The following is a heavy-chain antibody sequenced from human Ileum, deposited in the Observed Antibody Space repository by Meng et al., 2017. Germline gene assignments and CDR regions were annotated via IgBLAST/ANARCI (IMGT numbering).Heavy chain of an antibody. CDR2: MYFSGST. Sequence: QVPLTEAGPGLARPSETLSLTCTISGGSVNTGSYYWSWIRQPPGKGLDWIGYMYFSGSTKYNASLKSRVSISVDTSKKQFSLNLTSVTAADTAVYYCARGHYDKYFDSWGQGTLVTVSS. CDR3: ARGHYDKYFDS. V-gene: IGHV4-61*01. CDR1: GGSVNTGSYY. D-gene: IGHD3-22*01. J-gene: IGHJ4*02.